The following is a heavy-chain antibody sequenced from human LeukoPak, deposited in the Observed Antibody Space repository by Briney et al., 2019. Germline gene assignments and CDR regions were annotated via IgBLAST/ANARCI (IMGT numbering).Heavy chain of an antibody. Sequence: ASVKVSCKASGYTFTSYDITWVRQAPGQGLERMGWISAYNGNTNYAQRFRGRVTMTTDTSTSTAYMELRSLRSDDTAVYYCAKNQRAVDNTMSYDWGQGTLVTVSS. V-gene: IGHV1-18*01. J-gene: IGHJ4*02. CDR2: ISAYNGNT. CDR1: GYTFTSYD. D-gene: IGHD3-10*02. CDR3: AKNQRAVDNTMSYD.